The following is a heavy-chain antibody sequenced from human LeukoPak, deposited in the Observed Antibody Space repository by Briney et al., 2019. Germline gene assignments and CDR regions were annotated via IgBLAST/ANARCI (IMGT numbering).Heavy chain of an antibody. CDR3: ARELRITMIRGRGLFDP. D-gene: IGHD3-10*01. CDR1: GGAISSYY. CDR2: IYYSGST. V-gene: IGHV4-59*01. Sequence: SETLSLNCTGSGGAISSYYWSWIRHRQGNGLEGIGYIYYSGSTNYNPSLKSRVTISVDTSKNQSSLKLSSVTAADTAVYYCARELRITMIRGRGLFDPWGQGTLVTVSS. J-gene: IGHJ5*02.